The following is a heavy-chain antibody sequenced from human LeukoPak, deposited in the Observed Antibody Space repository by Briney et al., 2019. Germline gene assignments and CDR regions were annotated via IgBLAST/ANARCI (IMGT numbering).Heavy chain of an antibody. J-gene: IGHJ4*02. Sequence: GGSLRPSCAASGFTFSNYWMSWVRHPPGKGLEWVANIKEDGSEKYYVDSVKGRFTISRDNAKNSLYLQMNSLRAEDTAVYYCARADSSGRIFDYWGQGTLVIVSS. CDR2: IKEDGSEK. V-gene: IGHV3-7*01. CDR3: ARADSSGRIFDY. D-gene: IGHD6-19*01. CDR1: GFTFSNYW.